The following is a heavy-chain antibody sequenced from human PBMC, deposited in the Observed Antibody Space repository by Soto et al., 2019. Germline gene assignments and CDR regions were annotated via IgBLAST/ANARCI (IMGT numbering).Heavy chain of an antibody. Sequence: GGSLRLSCAASGFTFSSYWMSWVRQAPGKGLEWVANIKQDGSEKYYVDSVKGRFTISRDNAKNSLYLQMNSLRAEDTAVYYCARDVSGGSSDYYYYYGMDVWGQGTTVTVSS. CDR2: IKQDGSEK. D-gene: IGHD2-15*01. V-gene: IGHV3-7*05. J-gene: IGHJ6*02. CDR3: ARDVSGGSSDYYYYYGMDV. CDR1: GFTFSSYW.